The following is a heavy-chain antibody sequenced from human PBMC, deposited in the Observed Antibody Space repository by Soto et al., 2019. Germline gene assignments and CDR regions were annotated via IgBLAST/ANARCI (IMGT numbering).Heavy chain of an antibody. V-gene: IGHV4-28*01. J-gene: IGHJ4*02. CDR1: GYSISSSNW. Sequence: QVQLQESGPGLVKPSDTLSLTCAVSGYSISSSNWWGWIRQPPGKGLEWIGYIYYSGTTYYNPSLKSRVDMSVDTSQNQFSLKLTSVTAVDPAVYYCARREVQGPIDYWGQGTLVTVSS. CDR3: ARREVQGPIDY. D-gene: IGHD1-26*01. CDR2: IYYSGTT.